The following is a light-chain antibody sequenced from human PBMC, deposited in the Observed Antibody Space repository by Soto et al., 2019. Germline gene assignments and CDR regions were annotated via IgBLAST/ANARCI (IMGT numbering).Light chain of an antibody. CDR3: IQGSHGPYT. CDR2: KVS. CDR1: QSLVHRDGNTY. J-gene: IGKJ2*01. Sequence: DVVLTQSPLSLPVIFGQSASISCRSSQSLVHRDGNTYLNWFLQRPGQSPRRLIYKVSNRDSGVPERFGGSGSGTDFTLKISRGEAEDVGVYYCIQGSHGPYTFGQGTKLEIK. V-gene: IGKV2-30*02.